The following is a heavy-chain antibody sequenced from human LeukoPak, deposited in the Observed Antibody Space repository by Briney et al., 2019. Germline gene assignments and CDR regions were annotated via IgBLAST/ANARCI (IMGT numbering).Heavy chain of an antibody. CDR1: GFTFSSYW. V-gene: IGHV3-7*03. CDR2: IKQDGSEK. CDR3: ARIQNSWYRAFDI. D-gene: IGHD6-13*01. Sequence: GGSLRLSCAASGFTFSSYWMSWVRQAPGKGLEWVANIKQDGSEKYYVDSVKGRFTISRDNAKNSLYLQMNSLRAEDTAVYYCARIQNSWYRAFDIWGQGTMVTVSS. J-gene: IGHJ3*02.